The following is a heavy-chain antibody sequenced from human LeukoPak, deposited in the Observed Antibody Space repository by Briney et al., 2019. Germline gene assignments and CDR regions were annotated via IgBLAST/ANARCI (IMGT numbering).Heavy chain of an antibody. J-gene: IGHJ4*02. D-gene: IGHD3-22*01. Sequence: PGGSLRLSCAASGFTFSSYSMNWVRQAPGKGLEGVSSISSSSSYIYYADSVKGRFTISTDNAKNSLYLQMNSLRPEDTPVYYCASLNYYDSRGPQANWGQGTLVTVSS. CDR1: GFTFSSYS. V-gene: IGHV3-21*01. CDR2: ISSSSSYI. CDR3: ASLNYYDSRGPQAN.